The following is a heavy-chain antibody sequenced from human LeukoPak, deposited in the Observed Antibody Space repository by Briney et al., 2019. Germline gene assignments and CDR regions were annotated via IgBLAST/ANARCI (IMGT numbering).Heavy chain of an antibody. J-gene: IGHJ4*02. CDR1: GGSFSGYY. CDR3: ARTYYYDSSGYAQEDFDY. D-gene: IGHD3-22*01. V-gene: IGHV4-34*01. CDR2: INHSGST. Sequence: PSETLSLTCAVYGGSFSGYYWSWIRQPPGKGLEWIGEINHSGSTNYNPSLKSRVTISVDTSKNQFSLKLSSVTAADTAVYYCARTYYYDSSGYAQEDFDYWGQGTLVTVSS.